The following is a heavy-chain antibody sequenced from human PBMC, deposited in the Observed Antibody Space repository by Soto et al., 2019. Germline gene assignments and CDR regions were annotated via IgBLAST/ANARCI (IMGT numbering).Heavy chain of an antibody. CDR3: AGDSGVIAVAGDYYYYGMDV. J-gene: IGHJ6*02. CDR1: GYTFTSYG. D-gene: IGHD6-19*01. CDR2: ISAYNGNT. Sequence: ASVKVSCKASGYTFTSYGISWVRQAPGQGLEWMGWISAYNGNTNYAQKLQGRVTMTTDTSTSTAYMELRSLRSDDTAVYYCAGDSGVIAVAGDYYYYGMDVWGQGTTVTVSS. V-gene: IGHV1-18*01.